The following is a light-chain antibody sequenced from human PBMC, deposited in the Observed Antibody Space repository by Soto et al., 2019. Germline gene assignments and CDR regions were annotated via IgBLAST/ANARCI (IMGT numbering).Light chain of an antibody. J-gene: IGLJ1*01. V-gene: IGLV2-14*01. CDR2: GVI. CDR1: SSDIGGYNY. Sequence: QSALTQPASVSGSPGQSITISCSGTSSDIGGYNYVSWYQQHPGKAPKLMIYGVINRPSGVSTRFSGPKSGNTASLTISGLQAEDEPDYYCSSYTSSSTLEYVFGSGTKLTVL. CDR3: SSYTSSSTLEYV.